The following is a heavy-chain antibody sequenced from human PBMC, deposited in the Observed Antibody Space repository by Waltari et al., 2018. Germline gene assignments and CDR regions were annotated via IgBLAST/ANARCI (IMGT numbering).Heavy chain of an antibody. CDR2: ISYSNRYI. V-gene: IGHV3-21*02. J-gene: IGHJ3*02. CDR1: GFTFGRYN. D-gene: IGHD6-13*01. Sequence: EVQLVESGGGLVKPGGSLRLSCAASGFTFGRYNMNWVRRAPGKGLEWVSFISYSNRYIYYADSVKGRFSISRDNAQSSLYLQMNSLRAEDTAVYYCARDEVGSTYAFDMWGQGTMVTVSS. CDR3: ARDEVGSTYAFDM.